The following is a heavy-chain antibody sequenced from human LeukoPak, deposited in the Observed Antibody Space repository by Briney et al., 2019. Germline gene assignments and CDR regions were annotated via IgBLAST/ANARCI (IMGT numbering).Heavy chain of an antibody. CDR1: GFTFSCHW. CDR2: INSDGSST. Sequence: GGSLRLSCAASGFTFSCHWMHWVRQAPGKGLVRVSRINSDGSSTSYADSVKGRFTISRDNAKNTLYLQMNSLRAEDTAVYYCTRDSAHSGDYWGQGTLVTVSS. D-gene: IGHD2-15*01. V-gene: IGHV3-74*01. CDR3: TRDSAHSGDY. J-gene: IGHJ4*02.